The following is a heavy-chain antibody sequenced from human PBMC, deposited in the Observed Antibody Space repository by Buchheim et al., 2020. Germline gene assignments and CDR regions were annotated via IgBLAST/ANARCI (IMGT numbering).Heavy chain of an antibody. J-gene: IGHJ4*02. V-gene: IGHV1-46*03. Sequence: QVHLVQSGAEVKKPGASVKVSCKASGYTFTGYYIHWVRQAPGQGLEWMGIINPSDSGTSYAQKFQGRVTMTRDTSTSTVYMELTSLRSEDTAVYFCARTGSGASGSLFDFWGQGTL. D-gene: IGHD3-10*01. CDR1: GYTFTGYY. CDR3: ARTGSGASGSLFDF. CDR2: INPSDSGT.